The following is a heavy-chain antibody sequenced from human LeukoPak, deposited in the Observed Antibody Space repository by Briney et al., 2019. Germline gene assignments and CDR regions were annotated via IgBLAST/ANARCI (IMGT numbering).Heavy chain of an antibody. Sequence: SVKVSCKASGGTFSSYAISWVRQAPGQGLEWMGRIIPILGIANYAQKFQGRVTITADKSTSAAYMELSSLRSEDTAVYYCATIFYDSSGYSDYWGQGTLVTVSS. D-gene: IGHD3-22*01. J-gene: IGHJ4*02. CDR2: IIPILGIA. CDR3: ATIFYDSSGYSDY. CDR1: GGTFSSYA. V-gene: IGHV1-69*04.